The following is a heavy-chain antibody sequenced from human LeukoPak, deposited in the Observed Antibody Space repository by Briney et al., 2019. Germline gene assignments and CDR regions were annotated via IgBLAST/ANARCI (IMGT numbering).Heavy chain of an antibody. Sequence: SETLSLTCAVYGGSFSGYYWSWIRQPPGKGLEWIGEINHNGSTIYNPSLKSRVTISVDTSKNQFSLKLSSVTAADTAVYYCARVASSWLRGYYYYYMDVWGKGTTVTVSS. J-gene: IGHJ6*03. CDR2: INHNGST. V-gene: IGHV4-34*01. CDR3: ARVASSWLRGYYYYYMDV. D-gene: IGHD6-13*01. CDR1: GGSFSGYY.